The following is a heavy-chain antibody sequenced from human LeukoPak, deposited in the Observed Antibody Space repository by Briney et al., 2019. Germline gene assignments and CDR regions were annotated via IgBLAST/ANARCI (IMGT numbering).Heavy chain of an antibody. CDR1: GRSISATNFY. D-gene: IGHD3-3*01. V-gene: IGHV4-39*01. Sequence: SETLSLTCTVSGRSISATNFYWGWIRQPPGKGLEWIGSISYSGATYYNPSLKSRLTVSADTSKKEVSLRLNSVTAADTAVYYCASLPRYDFWAWGQGNLVIVSS. J-gene: IGHJ5*02. CDR3: ASLPRYDFWA. CDR2: ISYSGAT.